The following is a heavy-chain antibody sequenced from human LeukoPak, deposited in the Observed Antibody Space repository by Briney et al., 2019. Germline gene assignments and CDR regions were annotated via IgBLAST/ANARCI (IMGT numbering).Heavy chain of an antibody. CDR3: ARNYDSADDAFDI. CDR1: GGSISSSSDY. V-gene: IGHV4-39*07. CDR2: IYYSGST. J-gene: IGHJ3*02. Sequence: SETLSLTCTVSGGSISSSSDYWGWIRQPPGKGLEWIGSIYYSGSTNYNPSLKSRVTISVDTSKNQFSLKLSSVTAADTAVYYCARNYDSADDAFDIWGQGTMVTVSS. D-gene: IGHD3-22*01.